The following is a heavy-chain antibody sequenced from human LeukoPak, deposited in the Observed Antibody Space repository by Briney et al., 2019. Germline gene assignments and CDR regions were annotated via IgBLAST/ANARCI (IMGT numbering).Heavy chain of an antibody. J-gene: IGHJ4*02. CDR2: IKQDGSEK. Sequence: GGSLRLSCAASGSTFTTYWLNWVRQAPGKGLEWVANIKQDGSEKYYVDSVKGRFTISRDNAKNSLYLQMNSLRVDDTAVYYCARERNSWFDYWGQGNLVTVSS. CDR3: ARERNSWFDY. CDR1: GSTFTTYW. V-gene: IGHV3-7*04. D-gene: IGHD6-13*01.